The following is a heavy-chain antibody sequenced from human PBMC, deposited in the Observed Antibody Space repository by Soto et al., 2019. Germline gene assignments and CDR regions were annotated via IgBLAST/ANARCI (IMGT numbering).Heavy chain of an antibody. CDR3: ARAQTIFGIITVFDY. Sequence: PSETLSLTCTVSGGSINSGGYYWSWMRQHPGKGLEWIGYIYYSGSTYYNPSLKSRVTISIDTSKNQFSLKLSSVTAADTAVYYCARAQTIFGIITVFDYWGQGTLVTVSS. D-gene: IGHD3-3*01. V-gene: IGHV4-31*03. CDR2: IYYSGST. CDR1: GGSINSGGYY. J-gene: IGHJ4*02.